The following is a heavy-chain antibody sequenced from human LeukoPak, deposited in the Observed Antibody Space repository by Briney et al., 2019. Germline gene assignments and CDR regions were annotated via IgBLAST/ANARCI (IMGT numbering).Heavy chain of an antibody. CDR1: EFTFSSYW. CDR3: ARPAAANWYFDL. V-gene: IGHV3-74*01. Sequence: PGGSLRLSCAASEFTFSSYWMHWVRQAPGKGLVWVSRINSDGGMTTYADSVRGRFTISRDNAKNTIYLQMNSLRAEDTAVYYCARPAAANWYFDLWGRGTLVTVSS. J-gene: IGHJ2*01. D-gene: IGHD6-13*01. CDR2: INSDGGMT.